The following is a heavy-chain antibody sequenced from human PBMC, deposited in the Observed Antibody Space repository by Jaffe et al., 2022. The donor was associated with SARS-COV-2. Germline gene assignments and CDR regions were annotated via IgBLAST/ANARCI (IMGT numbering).Heavy chain of an antibody. Sequence: EVQLVESGGGLVQPGRSLRLSCAASGFTFDDYAMHWVRQAPGKGLEWVSGISWNSGSIGYADSVKGRFTISRDNAKNSLYLQMNSLRAEDTALYYCAKDPNYPGIAVAAPEFDYWGQGTLVTVSS. J-gene: IGHJ4*02. V-gene: IGHV3-9*01. D-gene: IGHD6-19*01. CDR1: GFTFDDYA. CDR3: AKDPNYPGIAVAAPEFDY. CDR2: ISWNSGSI.